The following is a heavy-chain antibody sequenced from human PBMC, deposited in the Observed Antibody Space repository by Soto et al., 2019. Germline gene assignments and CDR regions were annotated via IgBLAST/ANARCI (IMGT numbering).Heavy chain of an antibody. CDR3: ARAGVGGSWYSSGYYYYYGMDV. J-gene: IGHJ6*02. CDR2: IYTSGST. V-gene: IGHV4-4*07. Sequence: SETLSLTCTVSGGSISSYYWSWIRQPAGKGLEWIGRIYTSGSTNYNPSLKSRVTMLVDTSKNQFSLKLSSVTAADTAVYYCARAGVGGSWYSSGYYYYYGMDVWGQGTTVTVSS. CDR1: GGSISSYY. D-gene: IGHD6-13*01.